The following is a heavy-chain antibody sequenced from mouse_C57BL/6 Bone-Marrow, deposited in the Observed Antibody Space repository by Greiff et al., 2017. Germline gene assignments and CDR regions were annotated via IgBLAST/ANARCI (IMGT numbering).Heavy chain of an antibody. Sequence: EVKVVESVAELVRPGASVKLSCTASGFNIKNTYMHWVKQRPEQGLEWIGRIDPANGNTKYAPKFQGKATITADTSSNTAYLQLSSLTSEDTAIYCCAREGLRRGAWFAYWGQGTLVTVSA. D-gene: IGHD2-2*01. CDR1: GFNIKNTY. J-gene: IGHJ3*01. CDR3: AREGLRRGAWFAY. CDR2: IDPANGNT. V-gene: IGHV14-3*01.